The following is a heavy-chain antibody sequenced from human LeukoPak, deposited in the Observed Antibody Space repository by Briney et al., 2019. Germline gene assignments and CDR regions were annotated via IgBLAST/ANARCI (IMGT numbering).Heavy chain of an antibody. J-gene: IGHJ4*02. CDR2: IYRNGRT. D-gene: IGHD2-2*01. V-gene: IGHV4-38-2*02. CDR1: GYDISSGFY. CDR3: ARHQTGDVDY. Sequence: SETLSPTCTVSGYDISSGFYWGWIRQSPRKGLEWIANIYRNGRTYHNPSLQSRVTISVDVSKNQFSLKLTSVTAADTAMYFCARHQTGDVDYWGQGILVTVSS.